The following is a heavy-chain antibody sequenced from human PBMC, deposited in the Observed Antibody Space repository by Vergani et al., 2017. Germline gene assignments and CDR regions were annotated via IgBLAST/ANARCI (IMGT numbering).Heavy chain of an antibody. CDR3: ARMRTGTTVYYYYYMDV. Sequence: QVTLRESGPALVKPTQTLTLTCTFSGFSLSTSGMCVSWIRQPPGKALEWLARIDWDDDKYYSTSLKTRLTISKDTSKNQLVLTMTNMDPVDTATDYCARMRTGTTVYYYYYMDVWGKGTTVTVSS. CDR1: GFSLSTSGMC. V-gene: IGHV2-70*15. J-gene: IGHJ6*03. CDR2: IDWDDDK. D-gene: IGHD1-1*01.